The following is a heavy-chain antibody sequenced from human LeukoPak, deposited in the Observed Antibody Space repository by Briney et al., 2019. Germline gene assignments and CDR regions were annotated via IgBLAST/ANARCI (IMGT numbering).Heavy chain of an antibody. D-gene: IGHD3-9*01. J-gene: IGHJ6*03. CDR2: INHSGST. CDR1: GGSFSGYY. CDR3: ARASSYYDILAGPLSVGYMDV. V-gene: IGHV4-34*01. Sequence: KPSETLSLTCAVYGGSFSGYYWSWIRQPPGKGLEWIGEINHSGSTNYNPSLKSRVTISVDTSKNQFSLKLSSVTAADTAVYYFARASSYYDILAGPLSVGYMDVWGKGTTVTVSS.